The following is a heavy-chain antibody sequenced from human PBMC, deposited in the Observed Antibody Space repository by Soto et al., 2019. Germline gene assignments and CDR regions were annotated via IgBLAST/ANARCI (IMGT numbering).Heavy chain of an antibody. CDR2: INHSGST. V-gene: IGHV4-34*01. CDR3: GRTIRKSPYYYYYYMDV. D-gene: IGHD3-16*01. CDR1: GGSFSGYY. J-gene: IGHJ6*03. Sequence: QVQLQQWGAGLLKPSETLSLTCAVYGGSFSGYYWSWIRQPPGKGLEWIGEINHSGSTNYNPSCMSSGTISVETSMNQSSPKVLSVVAAEAAVDYCGRTIRKSPYYYYYYMDVWGKGTTVTVSS.